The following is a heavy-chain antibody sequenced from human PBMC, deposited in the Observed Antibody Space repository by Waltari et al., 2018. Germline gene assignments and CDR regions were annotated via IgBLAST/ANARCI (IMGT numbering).Heavy chain of an antibody. Sequence: QVQLQQWGAGLLEPSETLSLTFAVCGGSFSGYYLSWIRQPPGKGLEWIGEINHSGSTNYNPSLKSRVTISVDTSKNQFSLKLSSVTAADTAVYYCARGRFFRYFDLWGRGTLVTVSS. CDR1: GGSFSGYY. CDR3: ARGRFFRYFDL. V-gene: IGHV4-34*01. D-gene: IGHD3-3*01. CDR2: INHSGST. J-gene: IGHJ2*01.